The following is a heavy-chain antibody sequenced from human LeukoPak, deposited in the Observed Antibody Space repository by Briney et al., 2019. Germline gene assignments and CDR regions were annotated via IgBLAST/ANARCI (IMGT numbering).Heavy chain of an antibody. CDR2: IRYDGSNK. CDR1: GFTFSSYG. D-gene: IGHD4-17*01. J-gene: IGHJ4*02. V-gene: IGHV3-30*02. Sequence: PGGSLRLSCAASGFTFSSYGMHWVRQAPGKGLEWVAFIRYDGSNKYYADSVKGRFTISRDNSKNTLYLQMNSLRAEDTAVYYCARPPSYYGDLLYFDYWGQGTLVTVSS. CDR3: ARPPSYYGDLLYFDY.